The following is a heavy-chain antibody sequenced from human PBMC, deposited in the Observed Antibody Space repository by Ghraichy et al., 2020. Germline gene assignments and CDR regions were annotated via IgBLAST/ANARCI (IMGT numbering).Heavy chain of an antibody. Sequence: GGSLRLSCAASGFTFSSYWMSWVRQAPGKGLEWVANIKQDGSEKYYVDSVKGRFTISRDNAKNSLYLQMNSLRAEDTAVYYCARESLGAYYDSSGYLDYWGQGTLVTVSS. D-gene: IGHD3-22*01. J-gene: IGHJ4*02. CDR2: IKQDGSEK. CDR3: ARESLGAYYDSSGYLDY. V-gene: IGHV3-7*01. CDR1: GFTFSSYW.